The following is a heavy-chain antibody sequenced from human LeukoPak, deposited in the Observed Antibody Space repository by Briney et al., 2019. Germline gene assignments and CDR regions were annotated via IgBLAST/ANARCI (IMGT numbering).Heavy chain of an antibody. D-gene: IGHD2-15*01. V-gene: IGHV4-4*07. Sequence: SETRSLTCTGSGGSISSYYGSWIRQPAGKGLEWIGRIYTSGSTGYNPSLKSRVTMSVDTSKNQFSLKLSSVTAADTAVYYCARVDLRAAYFDYWGQGTLVTVSS. CDR1: GGSISSYY. CDR2: IYTSGST. J-gene: IGHJ4*02. CDR3: ARVDLRAAYFDY.